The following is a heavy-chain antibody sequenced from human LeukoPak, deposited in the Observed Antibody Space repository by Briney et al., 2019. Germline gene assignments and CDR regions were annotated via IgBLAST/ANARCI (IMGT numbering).Heavy chain of an antibody. CDR3: ARAHCGGDCPYRN. D-gene: IGHD2-21*02. CDR1: GGSFSGYY. Sequence: PSETLSLTCAVYGGSFSGYYWSWIRQPPGKGLEWIGEINHSGSTNYNPSLKSRVTISVDTSKNQFSLNLSSVTAADTAMYYCARAHCGGDCPYRNWGQGTLVTVSS. CDR2: INHSGST. J-gene: IGHJ4*02. V-gene: IGHV4-34*01.